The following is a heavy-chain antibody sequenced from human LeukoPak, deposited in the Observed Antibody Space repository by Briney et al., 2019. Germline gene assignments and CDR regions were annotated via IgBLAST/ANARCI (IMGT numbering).Heavy chain of an antibody. CDR1: GFTFSTYW. CDR3: ARDDGCRSVDY. V-gene: IGHV3-7*04. J-gene: IGHJ4*02. D-gene: IGHD1-14*01. CDR2: IKQDGSEK. Sequence: PGGSLRLSCAASGFTFSTYWMSWIRQAPGKGLEWVANIKQDGSEKYYVDSVKGRFTISRDNAKNSLYLQMNSLRAEDTAVYYCARDDGCRSVDYWGQGTLVTVSS.